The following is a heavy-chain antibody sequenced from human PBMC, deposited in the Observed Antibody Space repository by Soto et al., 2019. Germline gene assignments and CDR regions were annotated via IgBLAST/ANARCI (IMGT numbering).Heavy chain of an antibody. V-gene: IGHV1-3*01. CDR2: INAGNGNT. J-gene: IGHJ4*02. CDR1: GYTFTSYA. D-gene: IGHD1-26*01. CDR3: ARVGGSYYYFDY. Sequence: ASVKVSCKASGYTFTSYAMHWVRQAPGQRLEWMGWINAGNGNTKYSQKFQGRVTITRDTSASTAYMELSSLRSEDTAVYYCARVGGSYYYFDYWGQGTLVTVSS.